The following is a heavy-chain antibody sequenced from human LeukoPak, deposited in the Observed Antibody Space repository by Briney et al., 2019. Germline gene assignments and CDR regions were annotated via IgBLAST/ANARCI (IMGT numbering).Heavy chain of an antibody. J-gene: IGHJ2*01. Sequence: SETLSLTCTVSGGSISSYYWSWIRQPPGKGLEWIGYIYYTGITIYSPSLKSRVTISVDTSKNQFSLKLTSVTAADTAVYYCARLFSGWYWYFDLWGRGTLVTVSS. V-gene: IGHV4-59*08. CDR2: IYYTGIT. CDR3: ARLFSGWYWYFDL. D-gene: IGHD6-19*01. CDR1: GGSISSYY.